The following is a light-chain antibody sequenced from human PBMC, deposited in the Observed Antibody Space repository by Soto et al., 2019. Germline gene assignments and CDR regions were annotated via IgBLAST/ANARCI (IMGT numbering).Light chain of an antibody. J-gene: IGLJ2*01. CDR3: SSYTSSSTLV. CDR2: DVS. Sequence: QSALTQPASVSGSPGQSITISCTGTSGDIGTYNYVSWYQQHPGKAPKLMIYDVSNRPSWVSNRCSGSKSGNTASLTISGLQAEDEADYYCSSYTSSSTLVFGGGTKLTVL. CDR1: SGDIGTYNY. V-gene: IGLV2-14*01.